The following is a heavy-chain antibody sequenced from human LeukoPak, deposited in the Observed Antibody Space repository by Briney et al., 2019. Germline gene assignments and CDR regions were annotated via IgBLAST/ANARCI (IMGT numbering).Heavy chain of an antibody. CDR1: GFTFSSYG. V-gene: IGHV1-2*06. D-gene: IGHD4-23*01. CDR2: INPNSGGT. J-gene: IGHJ4*02. Sequence: GGSLRLSCAASGFTFSSYGMHWVRQAPGQGLEWMGRINPNSGGTNYAQKFQGRVTMTRDTSISTAYMELSRLRSDDTAVYYCARRGNSEVYFDYWGQGTLVTVSS. CDR3: ARRGNSEVYFDY.